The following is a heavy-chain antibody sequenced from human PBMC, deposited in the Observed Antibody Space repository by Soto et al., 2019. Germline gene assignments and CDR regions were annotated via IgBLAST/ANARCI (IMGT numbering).Heavy chain of an antibody. V-gene: IGHV1-18*01. J-gene: IGHJ4*02. Sequence: QVHLVQSGAEVKKPEASVKVSCKGSGYTFTSYGITWVRQAPGQGLEWMGWISAHNGNTNYAQKLQGRVTVTRDTSTSTAYMELRSLSSDDTAVYYCARGRYGDYWGQGALVTVSS. CDR1: GYTFTSYG. CDR2: ISAHNGNT. CDR3: ARGRYGDY. D-gene: IGHD1-1*01.